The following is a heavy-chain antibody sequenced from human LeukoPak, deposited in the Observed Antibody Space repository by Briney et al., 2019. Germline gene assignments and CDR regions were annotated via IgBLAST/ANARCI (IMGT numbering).Heavy chain of an antibody. Sequence: PGGSLRLSCAASGFTFSNYIMHWVRQAPGKGLEWVAVIWDDGSNEYYADSVKGRFTIFRDNRRNTLYLQMNSLRAEDTAVYSCARDHSGTQDYWGQGTLVTVSS. CDR1: GFTFSNYI. J-gene: IGHJ4*02. D-gene: IGHD1-1*01. V-gene: IGHV3-33*08. CDR3: ARDHSGTQDY. CDR2: IWDDGSNE.